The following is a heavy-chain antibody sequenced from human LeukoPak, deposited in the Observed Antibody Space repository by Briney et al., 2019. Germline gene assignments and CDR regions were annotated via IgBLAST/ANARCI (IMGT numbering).Heavy chain of an antibody. D-gene: IGHD2-2*01. J-gene: IGHJ4*02. CDR3: ATSRGGTSFDY. CDR2: MNPNSGGT. V-gene: IGHV1-2*02. Sequence: ASVKVSCKASGYTFTDYYVHWVRQAPGQGLEWMGWMNPNSGGTNYAQRFQGRVTMTRDTSISTAYMELTRLRFDETAVFYCATSRGGTSFDYWGQGTLVTVSS. CDR1: GYTFTDYY.